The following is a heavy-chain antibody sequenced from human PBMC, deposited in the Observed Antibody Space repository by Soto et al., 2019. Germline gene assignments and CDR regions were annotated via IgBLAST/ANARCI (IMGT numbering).Heavy chain of an antibody. CDR1: WDSVSSNSAA. J-gene: IGHJ5*02. V-gene: IGHV6-1*01. CDR2: TYYGSKWYN. CDR3: ARGRVRIEARPENWFDP. Sequence: SQTLSLTFAISWDSVSSNSAAWNCIRQSPSRGLEWLGRTYYGSKWYNDYAVSVKSRITITPDTSKNQVSLQLNSVTPEETAVYYCARGRVRIEARPENWFDPWGQGTLVTVSS. D-gene: IGHD6-6*01.